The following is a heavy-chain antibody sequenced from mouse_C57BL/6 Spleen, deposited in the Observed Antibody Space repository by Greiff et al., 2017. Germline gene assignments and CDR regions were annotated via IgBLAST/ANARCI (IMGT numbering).Heavy chain of an antibody. J-gene: IGHJ1*03. CDR3: ARDYYGSSSWYFHV. V-gene: IGHV1-20*01. CDR2: INPYNGDT. CDR1: GYSFTGYF. Sequence: VQLQQSGPELVKPGDSVKISCKASGYSFTGYFMNWVMQSHGKSLEWIGRINPYNGDTFYNQKFKGKATLTVDKSSSTAHMELRSLTSEDSAVYYCARDYYGSSSWYFHVRGTAATVTAST. D-gene: IGHD1-1*01.